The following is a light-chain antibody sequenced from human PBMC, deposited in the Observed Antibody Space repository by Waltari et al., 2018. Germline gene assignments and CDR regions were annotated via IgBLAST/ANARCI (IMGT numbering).Light chain of an antibody. CDR1: QTVLYSDTNKNY. Sequence: DIVMTQSPDSLAVSLGEWATITCKSSQTVLYSDTNKNYLAWYQQKPGQSPKLLIYWASTRQSWVPDRFSGSGSGTDFTLTVSSLQAEDVAVYYCQQYYTTPYTFGQGTKLEIK. V-gene: IGKV4-1*01. J-gene: IGKJ2*01. CDR3: QQYYTTPYT. CDR2: WAS.